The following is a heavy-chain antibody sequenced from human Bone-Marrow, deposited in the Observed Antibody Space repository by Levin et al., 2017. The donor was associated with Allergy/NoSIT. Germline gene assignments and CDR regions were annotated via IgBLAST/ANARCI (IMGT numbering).Heavy chain of an antibody. CDR2: IYPTDSDA. CDR3: ARLGGSGWFSWFEP. V-gene: IGHV5-51*01. Sequence: GESLMISCKGSGYSFANYWIAWVRQMPGKGLELMGIIYPTDSDARYSPSFEGQVTISVDKSITTAYVQWSSLKASDTAIYYCARLGGSGWFSWFEPWGQGTLVSVSS. D-gene: IGHD6-19*01. J-gene: IGHJ5*02. CDR1: GYSFANYW.